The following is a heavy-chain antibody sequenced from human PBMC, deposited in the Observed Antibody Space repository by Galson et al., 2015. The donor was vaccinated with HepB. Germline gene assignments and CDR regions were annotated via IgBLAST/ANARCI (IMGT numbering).Heavy chain of an antibody. CDR2: ISGSGGIT. CDR1: GFTFNDDY. J-gene: IGHJ6*02. D-gene: IGHD3-10*01. V-gene: IGHV3-23*01. CDR3: AKDRGHDTNYYGMDV. Sequence: SLRLSCAGSGFTFNDDYMTWVRQAPGKGLEWVSGISGSGGITYYVDSLKGRFAISRDNSKNTLYLQMNSLRAEDTAVYYCAKDRGHDTNYYGMDVWGQGTTVTVSS.